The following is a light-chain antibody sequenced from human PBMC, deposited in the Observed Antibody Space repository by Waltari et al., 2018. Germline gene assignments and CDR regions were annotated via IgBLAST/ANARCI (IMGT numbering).Light chain of an antibody. CDR1: QTVTNK. CDR3: QQYNNWPLT. CDR2: EES. V-gene: IGKV3-15*01. J-gene: IGKJ4*01. Sequence: DIMMTQSPATLSVSPGDRATLSCGASQTVTNKLAWYQQKPGQAPRLLIREESTRATGIPARFSGSQSGTEFTLTITSLQSEDFGIYYCQQYNNWPLTFGGGTKVDI.